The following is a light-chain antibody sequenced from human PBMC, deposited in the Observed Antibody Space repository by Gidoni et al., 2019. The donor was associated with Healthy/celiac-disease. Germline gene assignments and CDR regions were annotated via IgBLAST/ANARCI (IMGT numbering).Light chain of an antibody. V-gene: IGKV1-8*01. Sequence: AIRITQSPSSLSASTGDRVTITCRASQGISSYLAWYQQKPGKAPKLLIYAASTLQSGVPSRFSGSGSGTDFTLTISCLQSEDFATYYCQQYYSSGSTFGQGTKVEIK. CDR2: AAS. CDR1: QGISSY. J-gene: IGKJ1*01. CDR3: QQYYSSGST.